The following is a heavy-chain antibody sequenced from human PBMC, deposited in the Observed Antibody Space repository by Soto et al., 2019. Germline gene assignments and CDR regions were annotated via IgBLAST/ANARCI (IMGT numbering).Heavy chain of an antibody. CDR3: ARDGYDGSGSPYPAY. CDR1: GGSMSEYF. D-gene: IGHD3-10*01. CDR2: IYYLGST. V-gene: IGHV4-59*01. J-gene: IGHJ4*02. Sequence: KPSETLSLTCSVSGGSMSEYFWSWIRHSPGKGLEWIGYIYYLGSTDYNPSLKSRVTISVDTSKRQFSLRLTSVTAADTAVYYCARDGYDGSGSPYPAYWGPGTQVTSPQ.